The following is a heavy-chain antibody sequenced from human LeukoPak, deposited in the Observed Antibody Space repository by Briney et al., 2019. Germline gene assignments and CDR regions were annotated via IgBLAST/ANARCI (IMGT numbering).Heavy chain of an antibody. D-gene: IGHD3-10*01. V-gene: IGHV4-4*07. CDR1: GASITNYY. J-gene: IGHJ4*02. CDR3: ARTQYYGSGTWYFDD. Sequence: SETPSLTRTDSGASITNYYWSWMRQPAGKALEWIGRVYTSGGPDHNPSLKSRATMSVDTSKTQVSRKLSSVTAADTAVYYCARTQYYGSGTWYFDDWGQGTLVTVSS. CDR2: VYTSGGP.